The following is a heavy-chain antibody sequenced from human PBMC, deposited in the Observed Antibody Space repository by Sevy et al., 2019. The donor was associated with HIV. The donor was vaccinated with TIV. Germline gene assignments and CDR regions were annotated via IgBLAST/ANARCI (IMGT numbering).Heavy chain of an antibody. CDR1: GASISSHY. Sequence: SETLSLTCTVSGASISSHYWSWIRQPPGKGLEWIGYIYYSGSTNYNPSLKSRVTMSVDTSKNHFYLKLHSVTAADTAMYYCARALRPYSFDTSTYFDYWGQGTLVTVSS. D-gene: IGHD3-22*01. CDR3: ARALRPYSFDTSTYFDY. CDR2: IYYSGST. V-gene: IGHV4-59*11. J-gene: IGHJ4*02.